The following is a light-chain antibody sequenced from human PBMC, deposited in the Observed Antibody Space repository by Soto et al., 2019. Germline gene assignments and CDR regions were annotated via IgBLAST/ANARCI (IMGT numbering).Light chain of an antibody. CDR3: QQYDSLPPT. V-gene: IGKV1-33*01. CDR1: QDIKNY. J-gene: IGKJ4*01. CDR2: DAF. Sequence: DIQMTQSPSSLSAFVGDSITITCQASQDIKNYLNWYQHKPGKAPKLLIYDAFKSDTGVPSRFSGSVSGTDFTFTISSLQPEDIATYFCQQYDSLPPTFGGGTRVDI.